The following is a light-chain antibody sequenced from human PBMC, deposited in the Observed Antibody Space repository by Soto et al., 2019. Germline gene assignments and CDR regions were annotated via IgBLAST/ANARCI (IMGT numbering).Light chain of an antibody. CDR3: LQVYSFPRS. Sequence: QMTQSPSSVSAPIGDRVTITCRASQDIGRRLAWFQQKPGKAPKYLIQAASSLQGGVPSTFSGSGSGTDFTLAINTLHPEDFATYYCLQVYSFPRSFGQGTEVDI. V-gene: IGKV1-12*01. J-gene: IGKJ1*01. CDR2: AAS. CDR1: QDIGRR.